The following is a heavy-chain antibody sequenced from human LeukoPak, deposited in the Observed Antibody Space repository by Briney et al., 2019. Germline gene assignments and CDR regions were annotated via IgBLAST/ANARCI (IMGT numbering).Heavy chain of an antibody. CDR2: MNPNSGNT. Sequence: ASVKVSCKASGYTFTSYYMHWVRQATGQGLEWMGWMNPNSGNTGYAQKFQGRVTITRNTSISTAYMELISLRSEDTAVYYCARYSIAVYEGDWFDPWGQGTLVTVSS. CDR3: ARYSIAVYEGDWFDP. CDR1: GYTFTSYY. V-gene: IGHV1-8*03. D-gene: IGHD6-19*01. J-gene: IGHJ5*02.